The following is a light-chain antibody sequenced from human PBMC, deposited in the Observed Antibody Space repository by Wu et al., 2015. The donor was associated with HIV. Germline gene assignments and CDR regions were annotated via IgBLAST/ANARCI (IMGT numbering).Light chain of an antibody. CDR1: RSVSSA. CDR3: QQYNSWIT. Sequence: EIVLTQSPAALSFSPGERATLSCRASRSVSSAVAWYQQKPGQAPRLLIYDASKRATGIPARFTGGGSGTDYSLTISSLEPEDFAIYYCQQYNSWITFGQGTRLDIK. CDR2: DAS. V-gene: IGKV3-11*01. J-gene: IGKJ5*01.